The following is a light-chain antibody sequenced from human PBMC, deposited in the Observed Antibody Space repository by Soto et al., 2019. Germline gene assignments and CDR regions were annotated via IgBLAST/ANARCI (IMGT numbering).Light chain of an antibody. CDR2: GAS. CDR1: QTVRNN. Sequence: EFVWTQSPGTLSLSPGERATLSCRASQTVRNNYLDWYQQKPGQAPRLLIYGASTRATGIPARFSGSGSGTEFTLTISSLKSEDFEVYYCQQYSNWPLTFGGGTKVDIK. CDR3: QQYSNWPLT. V-gene: IGKV3-15*01. J-gene: IGKJ4*01.